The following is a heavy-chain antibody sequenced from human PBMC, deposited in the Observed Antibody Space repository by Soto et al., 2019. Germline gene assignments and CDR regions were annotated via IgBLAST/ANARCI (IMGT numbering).Heavy chain of an antibody. CDR3: ARQRTSVVTQAYFDV. J-gene: IGHJ4*02. Sequence: SETLSLTCAVYGGSFSGYYWSWIRQPPGKGLEWIGEINHSGSTNYNPSLKSRVTISVDTSKNQFSLKLSSVTAADTAVYYCARQRTSVVTQAYFDVWGPGSLVTVSS. D-gene: IGHD2-21*02. CDR1: GGSFSGYY. V-gene: IGHV4-34*01. CDR2: INHSGST.